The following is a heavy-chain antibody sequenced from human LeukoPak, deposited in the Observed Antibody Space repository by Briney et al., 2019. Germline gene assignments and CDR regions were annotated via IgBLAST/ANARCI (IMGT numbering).Heavy chain of an antibody. CDR2: IGDDGSNE. V-gene: IGHV3-33*06. Sequence: PGRSLRLSCAASGFTFRNYGIHWVRQGPGKGLEWVSFIGDDGSNEYYGGSVKGRFTISRDNSKNIVYLQMNSLKDEDTAVYYCVKEGYSYGYAFWGQGTLVTVSS. CDR3: VKEGYSYGYAF. J-gene: IGHJ4*02. D-gene: IGHD5-18*01. CDR1: GFTFRNYG.